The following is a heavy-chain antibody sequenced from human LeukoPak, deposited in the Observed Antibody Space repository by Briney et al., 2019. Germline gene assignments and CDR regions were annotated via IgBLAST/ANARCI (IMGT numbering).Heavy chain of an antibody. D-gene: IGHD5-24*01. CDR1: EYTVTSYY. CDR3: ASVYKRGMDV. Sequence: ASVKVSCKASEYTVTSYYMHWVRQAPGQGLEWMAILNPSGGSSNYAQKFQGRATLTRATSTGTVYMELSSLRSEDTAVYYCASVYKRGMDVWGQGTTVTVSS. J-gene: IGHJ6*02. V-gene: IGHV1-46*01. CDR2: LNPSGGSS.